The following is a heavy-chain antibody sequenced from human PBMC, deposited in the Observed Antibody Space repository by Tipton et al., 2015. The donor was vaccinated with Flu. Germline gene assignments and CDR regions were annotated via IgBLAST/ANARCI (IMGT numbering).Heavy chain of an antibody. CDR3: ASKVANWGVWEPLDY. V-gene: IGHV4-34*01. Sequence: TLSLTCAAYGGSFSGYYWSWIRQPPGKGLEWIGEINHSGSTNYNPSLKSRVTISADTSKNQFSLKLSSVTAADTAVYYCASKVANWGVWEPLDYWGQGTLVTVSS. D-gene: IGHD7-27*01. CDR2: INHSGST. J-gene: IGHJ4*02. CDR1: GGSFSGYY.